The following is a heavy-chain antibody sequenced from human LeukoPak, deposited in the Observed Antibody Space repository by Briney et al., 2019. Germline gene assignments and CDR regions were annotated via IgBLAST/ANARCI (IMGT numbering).Heavy chain of an antibody. CDR1: GFTFSSYA. Sequence: GGSLRLSCAASGFTFSSYAMHWVRQAPGKGLEWVAVISYDGSNKYYADSVKGRFTISRDNSKNTLYLQMNSLRAEDTAVYYCARSDMYCNGGRCYPYYYMDVWGKGTTVTVYS. V-gene: IGHV3-30*04. CDR3: ARSDMYCNGGRCYPYYYMDV. J-gene: IGHJ6*03. D-gene: IGHD2-15*01. CDR2: ISYDGSNK.